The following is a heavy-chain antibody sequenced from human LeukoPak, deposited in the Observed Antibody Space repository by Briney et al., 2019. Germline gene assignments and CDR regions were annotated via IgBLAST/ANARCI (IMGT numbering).Heavy chain of an antibody. CDR1: GFTFKRFA. CDR2: ISDSGGNT. J-gene: IGHJ4*02. D-gene: IGHD2-15*01. V-gene: IGHV3-23*01. CDR3: AKGTGGSCYTSSDY. Sequence: GGSLRLSCAASGFTFKRFAMSWVRQAPGKGLEWVSVISDSGGNTNYADSAKGRFTISRDNSENTLYLQMNSLRAEDTAVYYCAKGTGGSCYTSSDYWGQGTLVTVSS.